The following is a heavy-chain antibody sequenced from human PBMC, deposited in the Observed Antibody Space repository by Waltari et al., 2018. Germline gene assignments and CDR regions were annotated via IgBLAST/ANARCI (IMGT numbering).Heavy chain of an antibody. J-gene: IGHJ5*02. CDR1: GFTFTSYG. CDR3: ARDVDTGSHYDWFDP. CDR2: LWAGGIKT. Sequence: QVQLVESGGGVVQPGRSLRLSCVASGFTFTSYGMHWFRQDPGKGLEWVAVLWAGGIKTYYADSVQGRFIVSRDSSKNTLDLQMNSLRVDDTAMYYCARDVDTGSHYDWFDPWGPGTLVTVSS. D-gene: IGHD5-18*01. V-gene: IGHV3-33*01.